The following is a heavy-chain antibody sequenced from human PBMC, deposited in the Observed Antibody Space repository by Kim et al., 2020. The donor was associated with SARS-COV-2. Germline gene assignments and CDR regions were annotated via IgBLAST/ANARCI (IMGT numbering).Heavy chain of an antibody. CDR1: GGSFSGYY. D-gene: IGHD3-3*01. V-gene: IGHV4-34*01. CDR3: ARGGYDFWSGSVRAFDN. CDR2: INHSGST. J-gene: IGHJ3*02. Sequence: SETLSLTCAVYGGSFSGYYWSWIRQPPGKGLEWIGEINHSGSTNYNPSLKSRVTISVDTSKNQFSLKLSSVTAADTAVYYCARGGYDFWSGSVRAFDNWGQGTMVTVSS.